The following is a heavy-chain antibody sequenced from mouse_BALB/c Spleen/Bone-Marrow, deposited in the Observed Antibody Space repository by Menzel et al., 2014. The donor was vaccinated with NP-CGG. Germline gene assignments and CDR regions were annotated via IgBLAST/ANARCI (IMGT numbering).Heavy chain of an antibody. D-gene: IGHD1-1*01. V-gene: IGHV7-3*02. CDR3: ARDRNYDINWYFDV. CDR1: GFTFXDYY. J-gene: IGHJ1*01. CDR2: IRNKANGYTT. Sequence: DVMLVESGGGLVQPGGSLRLSCATSGFTFXDYYMSWVRQPPGKALEWLGFIRNKANGYTTEYSAFVKGRFTISRDNSQSILYLQMNILRTEDSATYYCARDRNYDINWYFDVWGAGTTVTVSS.